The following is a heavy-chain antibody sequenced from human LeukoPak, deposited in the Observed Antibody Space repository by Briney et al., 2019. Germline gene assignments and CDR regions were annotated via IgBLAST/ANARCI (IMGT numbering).Heavy chain of an antibody. V-gene: IGHV4-39*07. CDR2: IYYSGST. CDR1: GGSISSSSYY. D-gene: IGHD6-6*01. J-gene: IGHJ4*02. Sequence: PSETLSLTCTVSGGSISSSSYYWGWIRQPPGKGLEWIGSIYYSGSTYYNPSLKSRVTISVDTSKNQFSLKLSSVTAAGTAVYYCARVVSSSAAAGAYYFDYWGQGTLVTVSS. CDR3: ARVVSSSAAAGAYYFDY.